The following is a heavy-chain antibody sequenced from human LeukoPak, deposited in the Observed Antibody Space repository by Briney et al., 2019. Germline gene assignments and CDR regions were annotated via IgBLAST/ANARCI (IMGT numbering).Heavy chain of an antibody. Sequence: GGSLRLSCVASGFTFSDHFMDWVRQAPGKGLEWVGRSRNKLNSHTTEYAASVKGRFTISRDDSRNSLYLQMNSLKTEDTAVYYCVRVEAASGNFVYFDYWGQGTLVTVSS. V-gene: IGHV3-72*01. D-gene: IGHD6-13*01. CDR1: GFTFSDHF. CDR3: VRVEAASGNFVYFDY. CDR2: SRNKLNSHTT. J-gene: IGHJ4*02.